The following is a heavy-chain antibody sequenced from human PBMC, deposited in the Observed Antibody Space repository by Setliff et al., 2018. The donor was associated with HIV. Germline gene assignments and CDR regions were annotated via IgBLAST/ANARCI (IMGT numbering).Heavy chain of an antibody. D-gene: IGHD7-27*01. Sequence: SETLSLTCTVSGGSIGTYYWSWIRQPPGKGLEWIGYIDYSGSTNYNPSLKSRVSISVDTSKNQFSLKLSSVTAADTAVYYRARGIDWGHFYYYYMDVWGKGTTVTVSS. CDR1: GGSIGTYY. V-gene: IGHV4-59*08. CDR2: IDYSGST. CDR3: ARGIDWGHFYYYYMDV. J-gene: IGHJ6*03.